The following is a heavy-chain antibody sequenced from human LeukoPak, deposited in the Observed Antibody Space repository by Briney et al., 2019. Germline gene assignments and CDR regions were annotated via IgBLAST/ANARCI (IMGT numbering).Heavy chain of an antibody. CDR2: ISGSGGST. CDR3: AKDGVVVVAANY. Sequence: PGGSLRLSCAASGFTFSSYAMSWVRQAPGKGLEWVSAISGSGGSTYYADSAKGRFTISRDNSKNTLYLQMNSLRAEDTAVYYCAKDGVVVVAANYWGQGTLVTVSS. CDR1: GFTFSSYA. D-gene: IGHD2-15*01. J-gene: IGHJ4*02. V-gene: IGHV3-23*01.